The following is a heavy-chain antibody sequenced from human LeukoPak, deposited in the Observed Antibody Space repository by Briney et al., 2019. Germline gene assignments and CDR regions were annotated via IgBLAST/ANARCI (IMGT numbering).Heavy chain of an antibody. CDR3: AGQSAKNWYFDL. CDR1: GGTFSSYA. V-gene: IGHV1-69*13. Sequence: SVKVSCKASGGTFSSYAISWVRQAPGQGLEWMGGIIPIFGTANYAQKFQGRVTITADESTSTAYTELSSLRSEDTAVYYCAGQSAKNWYFDLWGRGTLVTVSS. J-gene: IGHJ2*01. D-gene: IGHD6-19*01. CDR2: IIPIFGTA.